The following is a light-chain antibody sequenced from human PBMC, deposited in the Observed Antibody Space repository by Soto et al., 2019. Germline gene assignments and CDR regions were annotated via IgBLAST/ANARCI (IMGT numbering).Light chain of an antibody. Sequence: DLQMTQSPSSLSASVGDRVTITCQASQDITNYLNWYQQKPGKAPKLLIYDASNLETGVPSRFSGSGSGTDFTFTISSLQPEDIATYYCQQYDNVPWTFGQGTEVEIK. CDR1: QDITNY. V-gene: IGKV1-33*01. CDR2: DAS. CDR3: QQYDNVPWT. J-gene: IGKJ1*01.